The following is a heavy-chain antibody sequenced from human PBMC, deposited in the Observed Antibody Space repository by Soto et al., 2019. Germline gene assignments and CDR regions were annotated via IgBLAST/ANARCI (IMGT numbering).Heavy chain of an antibody. CDR2: ISAYNGNT. J-gene: IGHJ4*02. V-gene: IGHV1-18*01. CDR3: ARDRVCSSTSCYRVWDY. D-gene: IGHD2-2*02. CDR1: GYTFTSYG. Sequence: QVQLVQSGAEVKKPGASVKVSCKASGYTFTSYGISWVRQAPGQVLEWMGWISAYNGNTNYAQKLQGRVTMTTDTSTSTASMELRSLRSDDTAVYYCARDRVCSSTSCYRVWDYWGQGTLVTVSS.